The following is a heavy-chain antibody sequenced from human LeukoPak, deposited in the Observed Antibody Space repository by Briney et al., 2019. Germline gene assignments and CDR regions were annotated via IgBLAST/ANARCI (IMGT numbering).Heavy chain of an antibody. V-gene: IGHV3-53*01. Sequence: GGSLRLSCAASGFTVSSNYMSWVRQAPGKGLEWVSAIYSGGSTYYADSVKGRLTISRDNSKNTLYLQMNSLRAEDTAVYYCAREHPLLRYFDYWGQGTLVTVSS. J-gene: IGHJ4*02. D-gene: IGHD2-21*02. CDR1: GFTVSSNY. CDR3: AREHPLLRYFDY. CDR2: IYSGGST.